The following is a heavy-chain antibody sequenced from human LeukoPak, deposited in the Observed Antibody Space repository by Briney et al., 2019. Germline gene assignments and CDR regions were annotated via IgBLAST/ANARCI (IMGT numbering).Heavy chain of an antibody. CDR3: ARDSTTEFGY. J-gene: IGHJ4*02. CDR2: IYYSGST. D-gene: IGHD2/OR15-2a*01. Sequence: SETLSLTCTVSGGSISSSGYHWSWIRQHPGKGLEWIGYIYYSGSTYYNPSLKSRVTISVDTSKNQFSLKLTSVTAADTAVYYCARDSTTEFGYWGQGTLVTVSS. CDR1: GGSISSSGYH. V-gene: IGHV4-31*03.